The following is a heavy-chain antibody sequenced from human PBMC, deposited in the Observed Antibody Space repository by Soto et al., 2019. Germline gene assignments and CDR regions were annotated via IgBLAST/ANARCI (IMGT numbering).Heavy chain of an antibody. CDR2: INPSGGST. V-gene: IGHV1-46*01. Sequence: QVQLVQSGAEVKKPGASVKVSCKASGYTFTSYYMHWVRQAPGQGLEWMGIINPSGGSTSYAQKFKGRVTMTRDTSTSTVYMELSSLRSEDTAVYYCARDRITMVRGVYYYYGMDVWGQGTTVTVSS. CDR1: GYTFTSYY. J-gene: IGHJ6*02. CDR3: ARDRITMVRGVYYYYGMDV. D-gene: IGHD3-10*01.